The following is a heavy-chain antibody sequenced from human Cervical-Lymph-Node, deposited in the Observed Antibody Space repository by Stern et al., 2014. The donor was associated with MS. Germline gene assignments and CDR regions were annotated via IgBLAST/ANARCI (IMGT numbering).Heavy chain of an antibody. V-gene: IGHV1-69*09. CDR1: GDTFSTDT. D-gene: IGHD6-13*01. J-gene: IGHJ5*02. Sequence: VQLVQSGPEVKKPGSSVKVSCKASGDTFSTDTISWVRQAPGQGPEWMGRIIPTLGIAKYAQKFQGRVTISADESTTTAYMMLDSLTSEDTAVYYCARMSSIAAGWFDPWGQGTLVTVSS. CDR3: ARMSSIAAGWFDP. CDR2: IIPTLGIA.